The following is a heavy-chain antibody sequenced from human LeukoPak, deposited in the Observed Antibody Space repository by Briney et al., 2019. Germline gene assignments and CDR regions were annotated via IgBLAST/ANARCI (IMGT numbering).Heavy chain of an antibody. Sequence: PGGSLRLSCAASGFTFSSYAVSWVRQAPGKGLEWVSSISGSGGSTYSADSVKGRFTISRDNSKNTLYLQMNSLRAEDPALYYCAKDRSCTNDICHEDFDYWGQGTLVTVSS. CDR1: GFTFSSYA. CDR3: AKDRSCTNDICHEDFDY. V-gene: IGHV3-23*01. D-gene: IGHD2-8*01. CDR2: ISGSGGST. J-gene: IGHJ4*02.